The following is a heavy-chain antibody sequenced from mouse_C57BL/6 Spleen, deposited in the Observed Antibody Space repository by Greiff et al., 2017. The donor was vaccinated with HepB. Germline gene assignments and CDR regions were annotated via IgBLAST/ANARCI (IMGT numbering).Heavy chain of an antibody. J-gene: IGHJ4*01. CDR1: GFTFSSYA. V-gene: IGHV5-4*01. CDR2: ISDGGSYT. Sequence: EVKVEESGGGLVKPGGSLKLSCAASGFTFSSYAMSWVRQTPEKRLEWVATISDGGSYTYYPDNVKGRFTISRDNAKNNLYLQMSHLKSEDTAMYYCAREGIYDAMDYWGQGTSVTVSS. CDR3: AREGIYDAMDY.